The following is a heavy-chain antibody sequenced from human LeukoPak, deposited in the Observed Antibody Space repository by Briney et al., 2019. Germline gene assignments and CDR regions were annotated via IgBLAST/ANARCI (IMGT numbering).Heavy chain of an antibody. Sequence: SETLSLTCAAYGGSFSGYYWSWIRQPPGKGLEWIGEINHSGSTNYNPSLKSRVTISVDTSKNQFSLKLSSVTAADTAVYYCARGNYYDSSAYYPQWGQGTLVTVSS. J-gene: IGHJ4*02. CDR2: INHSGST. V-gene: IGHV4-34*01. D-gene: IGHD3-22*01. CDR3: ARGNYYDSSAYYPQ. CDR1: GGSFSGYY.